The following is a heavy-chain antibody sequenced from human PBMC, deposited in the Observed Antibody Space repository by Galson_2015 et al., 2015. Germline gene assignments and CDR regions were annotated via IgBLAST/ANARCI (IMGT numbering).Heavy chain of an antibody. CDR3: ARRASDFDC. Sequence: SETLSLTCTVSGGSMSYSYWSWIRQSSGKGLEWIGYIYYSGNTKYNPSLKSRVTISVDTSKKQFSLKLSSVTTADTAVYYCARRASDFDCWGQGTLVTVSS. CDR1: GGSMSYSY. CDR2: IYYSGNT. J-gene: IGHJ4*02. V-gene: IGHV4-59*01. D-gene: IGHD6-19*01.